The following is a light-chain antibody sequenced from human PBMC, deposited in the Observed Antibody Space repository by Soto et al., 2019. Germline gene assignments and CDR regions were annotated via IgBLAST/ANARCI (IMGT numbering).Light chain of an antibody. J-gene: IGLJ1*01. CDR1: SLYLGSNS. CDR2: TYH. Sequence: QPGLTHPGSTSGSPGRRINISSSGSSLYLGSNSVSWYQHLRGVVPKLLIHTYHQRRSGVPDRFSGSKSGTSASLAIRRPRSDDEADYYFFFFDDAGNTNVFRT. V-gene: IGLV1-47*02. CDR3: FFFDDAGNTNV.